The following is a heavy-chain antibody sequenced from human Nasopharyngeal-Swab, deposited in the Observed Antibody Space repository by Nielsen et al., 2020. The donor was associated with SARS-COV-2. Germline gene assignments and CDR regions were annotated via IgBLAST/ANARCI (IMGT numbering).Heavy chain of an antibody. CDR2: ISYDGHIK. CDR1: GFTFSTSA. V-gene: IGHV3-30*04. Sequence: SCAASGFTFSTSAMHWVRQAPGKGLEWVALISYDGHIKYFADSVKGRLTISRENYKNTLYLQMNSLRADDTAVYYCARDGRGYDYGGGLDWGQGTLVTVSS. J-gene: IGHJ4*02. D-gene: IGHD5-12*01. CDR3: ARDGRGYDYGGGLD.